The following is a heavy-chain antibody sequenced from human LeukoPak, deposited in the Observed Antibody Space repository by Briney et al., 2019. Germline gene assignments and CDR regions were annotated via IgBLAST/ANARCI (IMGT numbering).Heavy chain of an antibody. V-gene: IGHV1-18*01. CDR3: ARDSRNDY. CDR2: ISAYNGDT. CDR1: GYTFTNYG. D-gene: IGHD1-14*01. J-gene: IGHJ4*02. Sequence: ASVKVSCRASGYTFTNYGINWVRPAPGQGLEWMGWISAYNGDTNSAQKFQGRVTMTTDTSTSTAYMELRSLTSDDTAVYYCARDSRNDYWGQGTLVTVSS.